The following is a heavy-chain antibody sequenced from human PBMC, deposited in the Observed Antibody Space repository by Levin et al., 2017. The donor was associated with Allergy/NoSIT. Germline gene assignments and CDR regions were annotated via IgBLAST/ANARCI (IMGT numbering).Heavy chain of an antibody. Sequence: PSETLSLTCTVSGGSISSYYWSWIRQPPGKGLEWIGYIYYSGNTSYNPSLKSRVTISVDTSKNQFSLKLNSVTAADTAVYYCARHSSNCSGGSCYLFDYWGQGTLVTVSS. CDR1: GGSISSYY. CDR2: IYYSGNT. D-gene: IGHD2-15*01. V-gene: IGHV4-59*08. J-gene: IGHJ4*02. CDR3: ARHSSNCSGGSCYLFDY.